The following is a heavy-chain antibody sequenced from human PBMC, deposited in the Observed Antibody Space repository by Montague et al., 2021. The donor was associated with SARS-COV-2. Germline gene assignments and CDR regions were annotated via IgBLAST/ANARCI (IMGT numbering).Heavy chain of an antibody. V-gene: IGHV4-61*01. CDR2: IHDSGTT. CDR3: ARGHCSGGFCYYGVALDV. CDR1: GASINIGTYY. D-gene: IGHD2-15*01. J-gene: IGHJ3*01. Sequence: SETLSLTCTVSGASINIGTYYWTWIRQSGGKPLEWVGNIHDSGTTXYXXXXKXRVTSVEDTSRNQFSLNLTSVTAADTAEYYCARGHCSGGFCYYGVALDVWGQGTMVTVS.